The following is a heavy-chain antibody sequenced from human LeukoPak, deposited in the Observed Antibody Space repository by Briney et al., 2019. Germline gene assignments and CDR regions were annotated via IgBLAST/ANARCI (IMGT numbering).Heavy chain of an antibody. V-gene: IGHV4-59*08. CDR3: ARRAFAGAFDI. D-gene: IGHD3-16*01. Sequence: PSETLSLTCTVSGGSIGSYYWSWIRQPPGKALEWIGYIYYSGRTNYNPSLKSRVTISVDTSKNHFSLKLSSVTAADTAVYYCARRAFAGAFDIWGQGTMVTVSS. J-gene: IGHJ3*02. CDR1: GGSIGSYY. CDR2: IYYSGRT.